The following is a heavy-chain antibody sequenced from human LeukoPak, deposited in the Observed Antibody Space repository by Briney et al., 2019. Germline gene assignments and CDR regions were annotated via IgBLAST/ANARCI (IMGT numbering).Heavy chain of an antibody. CDR3: AKGGHSSSWYIDY. D-gene: IGHD6-13*01. CDR1: GYTFTSYG. CDR2: IIPIFGTA. Sequence: ASVKVSCKASGYTFTSYGISWVRQAPGQGLEWMGGIIPIFGTANYAQKFQGRVTITADESTSTAYMELSSLRSEDTAVYYCAKGGHSSSWYIDYWGQGTLVTVSS. V-gene: IGHV1-69*13. J-gene: IGHJ4*02.